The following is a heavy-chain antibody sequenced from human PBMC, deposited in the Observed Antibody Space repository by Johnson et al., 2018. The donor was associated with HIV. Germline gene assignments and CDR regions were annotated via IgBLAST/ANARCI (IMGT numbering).Heavy chain of an antibody. D-gene: IGHD6-13*01. CDR3: AKHRGSSPWDAFDI. J-gene: IGHJ3*02. Sequence: VQLVESGGGLVQPGGSLRLSCAASGFTFSSYAMSWVRQAPGKGLEWVSVIYSGGSTYYADSVKGRFTISRDNSKNTLYLQMNSLRAEDTAVYYCAKHRGSSPWDAFDIWGQGTMVTVSS. CDR2: IYSGGST. V-gene: IGHV3-66*02. CDR1: GFTFSSYA.